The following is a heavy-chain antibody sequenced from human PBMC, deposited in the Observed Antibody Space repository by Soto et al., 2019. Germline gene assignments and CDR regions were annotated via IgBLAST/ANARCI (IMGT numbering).Heavy chain of an antibody. D-gene: IGHD6-19*01. V-gene: IGHV3-30-3*01. Sequence: QVQLVESGRGVVQPGRSLRLSCAASGFTFSSYAMHWVRQAPGKGLEWVAVMSYDGSNKYYADSVKGRFTISGDNSKNKLYLQMNSVRAEETAVYYCARDKSPYSSGWHNRHFDYWGQGTLVTVSS. CDR2: MSYDGSNK. CDR3: ARDKSPYSSGWHNRHFDY. J-gene: IGHJ4*02. CDR1: GFTFSSYA.